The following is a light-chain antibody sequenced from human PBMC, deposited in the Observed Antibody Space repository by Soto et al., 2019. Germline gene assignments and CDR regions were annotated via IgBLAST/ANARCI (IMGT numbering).Light chain of an antibody. V-gene: IGKV3-11*01. Sequence: EIVLTQSPATLSLSPGERATLSCRASQSVSAYLAWYQQKPGQAPRLLIYDASNRATNIPARFSGSASGTDFTLTISSLEPEDFAVYYCHQYGSSPETFGQGTRVEIK. CDR1: QSVSAY. CDR3: HQYGSSPET. CDR2: DAS. J-gene: IGKJ1*01.